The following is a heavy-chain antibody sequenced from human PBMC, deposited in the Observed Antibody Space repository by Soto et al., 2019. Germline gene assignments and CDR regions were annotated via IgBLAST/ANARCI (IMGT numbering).Heavy chain of an antibody. CDR3: AKDRYYDTPGWFDP. D-gene: IGHD3-22*01. J-gene: IGHJ5*02. CDR2: ISANGGSI. V-gene: IGHV3-23*01. Sequence: EAQLLASGGGLVQPRGSLRLSCVGSGFTFRDHAMRWVRQAPGRGLEWVSAISANGGSIQHADSVKGRFSVSRDNAKNTVYLQMDNLRTEDSAVYYCAKDRYYDTPGWFDPWGQGSRVIVSS. CDR1: GFTFRDHA.